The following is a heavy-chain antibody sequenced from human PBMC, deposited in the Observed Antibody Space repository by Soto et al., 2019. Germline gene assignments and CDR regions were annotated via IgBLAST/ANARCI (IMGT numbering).Heavy chain of an antibody. V-gene: IGHV3-23*01. CDR3: AKDLIITMIVVVTEGVFDP. CDR1: GFTFSSYA. J-gene: IGHJ5*02. D-gene: IGHD3-22*01. Sequence: EVQLLESGGGLVQPGGSLRLSCAASGFTFSSYAMSWVRQAPGKGLEWVSAISGSGGSTYYADSVKGRFTISRDNSKNTLYLQMNSLRAEDTAVYYCAKDLIITMIVVVTEGVFDPWGQGTLVTVSS. CDR2: ISGSGGST.